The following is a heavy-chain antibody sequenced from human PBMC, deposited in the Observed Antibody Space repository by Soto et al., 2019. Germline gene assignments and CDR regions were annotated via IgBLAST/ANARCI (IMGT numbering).Heavy chain of an antibody. D-gene: IGHD3-10*01. Sequence: QVQLVESGGGVVQPGRSLRLSCAASGFTFSSYAMHWVRQAPGEGLEWVAVISYDGSNKYYADSVKGRFTIPRDNSKDLLYLQMNSLRAEDTAVYYFARDPMGSYYGSGSYYFDYWGQGTLVTVSS. CDR3: ARDPMGSYYGSGSYYFDY. CDR2: ISYDGSNK. CDR1: GFTFSSYA. J-gene: IGHJ4*02. V-gene: IGHV3-30-3*01.